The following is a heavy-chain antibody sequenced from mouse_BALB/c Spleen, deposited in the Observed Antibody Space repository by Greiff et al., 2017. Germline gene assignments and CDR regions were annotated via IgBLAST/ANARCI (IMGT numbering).Heavy chain of an antibody. D-gene: IGHD2-1*01. J-gene: IGHJ2*01. CDR3: APYGNYGRYYFDY. CDR2: INPSTGYT. Sequence: QVHVKQSGAELAKPGASVKMSCKASGYTFTSYWMHWVKQRPGQGLEWIGYINPSTGYTEYNQKFKDKATLTADKSSSTAYMQLSSLTSEDSAVYYCAPYGNYGRYYFDYWGQGTTLTVSS. V-gene: IGHV1-7*01. CDR1: GYTFTSYW.